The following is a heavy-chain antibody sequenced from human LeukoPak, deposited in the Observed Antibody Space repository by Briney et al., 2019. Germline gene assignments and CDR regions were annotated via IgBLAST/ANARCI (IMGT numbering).Heavy chain of an antibody. CDR2: INPNSGGT. J-gene: IGHJ5*02. V-gene: IGHV1-2*02. Sequence: ASVKVSCKASGYTFTGYYMHWVRQAPGQGLEWMGWINPNSGGTNYAQKFQGRVTMTRDTSISTAYMELSSLRSEDTAVYYCARDVPYCSGGSCLNWFDPWGQGTLVTVSS. CDR3: ARDVPYCSGGSCLNWFDP. CDR1: GYTFTGYY. D-gene: IGHD2-15*01.